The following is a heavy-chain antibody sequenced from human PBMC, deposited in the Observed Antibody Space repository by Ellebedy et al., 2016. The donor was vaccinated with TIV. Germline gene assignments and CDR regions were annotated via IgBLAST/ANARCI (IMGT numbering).Heavy chain of an antibody. CDR2: IYYTGST. V-gene: IGHV4-39*01. Sequence: SETLSLTCTVSGGSISRSSYYWGWIRQPPQKGLEWIGSIYYTGSTFYNPSLKSRVTISVDTSKSQFSLRLTSVTAADTAVYYCARWFGELLYVRWFDPWGQGTPVTVSS. CDR1: GGSISRSSYY. CDR3: ARWFGELLYVRWFDP. J-gene: IGHJ5*02. D-gene: IGHD3-10*01.